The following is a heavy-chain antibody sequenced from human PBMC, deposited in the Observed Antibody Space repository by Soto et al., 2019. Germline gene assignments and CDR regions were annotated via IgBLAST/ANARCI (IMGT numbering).Heavy chain of an antibody. V-gene: IGHV4-59*01. D-gene: IGHD2-15*01. Sequence: SETLSLTCTVSGGSISSYYWSWIRQPPGKGLEWIGYIYYSGSTNYNPSLKSRVTISVDTSKNQFSLKLSSVTAAGTAVYYCAREVSGAPSKYNWFDPWGQGTLVTVSS. J-gene: IGHJ5*02. CDR3: AREVSGAPSKYNWFDP. CDR2: IYYSGST. CDR1: GGSISSYY.